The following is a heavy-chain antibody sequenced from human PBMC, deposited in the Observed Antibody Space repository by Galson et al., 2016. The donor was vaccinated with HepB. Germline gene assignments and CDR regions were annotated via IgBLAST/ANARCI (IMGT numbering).Heavy chain of an antibody. CDR1: GGSISSGGYY. CDR2: IHSSGST. J-gene: IGHJ3*02. Sequence: TLSLTCTVSGGSISSGGYYWSWIRQHPGKGLEWIGYIHSSGSTYYNPSLKSRVTISVDTSKNQFSLELSSVTAADTAVYFCARVTYYYDSSGYYYVDAFDIWGQGTMVTVSS. V-gene: IGHV4-31*03. D-gene: IGHD3-22*01. CDR3: ARVTYYYDSSGYYYVDAFDI.